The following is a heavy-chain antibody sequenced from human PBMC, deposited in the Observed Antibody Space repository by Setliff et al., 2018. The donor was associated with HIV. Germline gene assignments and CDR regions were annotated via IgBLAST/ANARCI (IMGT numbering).Heavy chain of an antibody. J-gene: IGHJ4*02. D-gene: IGHD4-17*01. Sequence: SETLSLTCAVYGASFSGYYWAWIRQSPGKGLEWIAEVHHTGYLNYNPSLKSRVTISRDPSTKQFSLKMTSMTAADTAVYYCAAFFVTPLMTQDFWGQGTLVTVSS. CDR3: AAFFVTPLMTQDF. CDR1: GASFSGYY. CDR2: VHHTGYL. V-gene: IGHV4-34*01.